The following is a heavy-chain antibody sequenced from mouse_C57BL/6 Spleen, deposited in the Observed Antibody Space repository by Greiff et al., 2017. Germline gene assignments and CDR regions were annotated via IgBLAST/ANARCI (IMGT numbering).Heavy chain of an antibody. CDR2: LGPNSGGT. CDR3: ARAGGYAMDY. V-gene: IGHV1-72*01. CDR1: GYTFTSYW. Sequence: QVQLQQPGAELVKPGASVKLSCKASGYTFTSYWMHWVKQSPGRGLEWIGRLGPNSGGTKYNEKFKSKATLTVDKPSSTAYMQLSSLTSEDSAVYNCARAGGYAMDYWGQGTSVTVSS. J-gene: IGHJ4*01.